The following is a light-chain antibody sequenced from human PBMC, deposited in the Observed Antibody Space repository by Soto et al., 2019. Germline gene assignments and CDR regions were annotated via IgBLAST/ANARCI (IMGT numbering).Light chain of an antibody. CDR2: GAS. CDR1: QSVSSN. Sequence: EIVMTQSPATLSVSPGERATLFCSASQSVSSNLAWYQQKPGQAPRLLIYGASTRATGIPARFSGSGSGTEFTLTISSLQSEDFAVYYCQQYNNWPPWTFGQGTKV. J-gene: IGKJ1*01. CDR3: QQYNNWPPWT. V-gene: IGKV3-15*01.